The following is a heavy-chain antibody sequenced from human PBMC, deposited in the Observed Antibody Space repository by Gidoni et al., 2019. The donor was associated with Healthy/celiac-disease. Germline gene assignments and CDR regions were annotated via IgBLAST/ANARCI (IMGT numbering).Heavy chain of an antibody. CDR1: GLPFSSYA. V-gene: IGHV3-23*01. Sequence: ELQLWESGGGLLQPGGSRRLSWAAYGLPFSSYAMSWFRHAPGKGLDWVSAISGSGGSTYYADSVKGRFTISRDNFKNTLYLQMNSLRAEDTAVYYCAKSIGDYFSDYWGQGTLVTVSS. D-gene: IGHD4-17*01. CDR2: ISGSGGST. J-gene: IGHJ4*02. CDR3: AKSIGDYFSDY.